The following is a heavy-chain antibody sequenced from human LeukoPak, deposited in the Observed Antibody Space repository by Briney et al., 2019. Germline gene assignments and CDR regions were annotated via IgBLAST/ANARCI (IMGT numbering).Heavy chain of an antibody. V-gene: IGHV3-23*01. CDR3: ANRGVTKAGTYYFGY. CDR2: ISSGGDTT. CDR1: GFTFSSYA. D-gene: IGHD4-17*01. Sequence: GGSLRLSCAASGFTFSSYAMTWVRQAPGKGLEWVSTISSGGDTTYYADSVKGRFTISRDNSRNTLYLQMNSLRAEDTAVYYSANRGVTKAGTYYFGYWGQGTLVTVSS. J-gene: IGHJ4*02.